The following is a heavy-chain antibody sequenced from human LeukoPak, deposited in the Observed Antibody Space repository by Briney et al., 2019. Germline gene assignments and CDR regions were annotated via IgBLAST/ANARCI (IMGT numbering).Heavy chain of an antibody. Sequence: PGGSLRLSCAASGFTFSSYAMSWVRQAPGKGLEWVSGISWDSGSIGYADSVKGRFTISRDNAKNSLYLQMNSLRAEDTALYYCAKDMGRITMVRGVNWFDPWGQGTLVTVSS. J-gene: IGHJ5*02. CDR1: GFTFSSYA. CDR2: ISWDSGSI. CDR3: AKDMGRITMVRGVNWFDP. D-gene: IGHD3-10*01. V-gene: IGHV3-9*01.